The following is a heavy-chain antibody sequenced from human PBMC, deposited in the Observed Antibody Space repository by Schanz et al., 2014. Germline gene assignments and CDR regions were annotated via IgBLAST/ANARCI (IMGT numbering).Heavy chain of an antibody. V-gene: IGHV3-23*01. Sequence: ESGGGLVQPGGSLRLSCAASGFGFDDYAMSWVRQAPGKGLEWVSAISGSGASTYYADSVKGRFTISRDNSKNTLYLLMNSLRAEDTAVYYCARDLISSGWYGWGQGTLVTVSS. CDR2: ISGSGAST. D-gene: IGHD6-19*01. J-gene: IGHJ4*02. CDR1: GFGFDDYA. CDR3: ARDLISSGWYG.